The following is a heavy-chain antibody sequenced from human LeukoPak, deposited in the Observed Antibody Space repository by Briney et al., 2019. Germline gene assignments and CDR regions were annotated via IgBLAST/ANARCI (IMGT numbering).Heavy chain of an antibody. CDR3: ARVHSSSWYGGWFDP. V-gene: IGHV3-7*05. J-gene: IGHJ5*02. CDR1: GFTFSSYG. D-gene: IGHD6-13*01. CDR2: IKQDGSEK. Sequence: GGSLRLSCAASGFTFSSYGMHWVRQAPGKGLEWVANIKQDGSEKYYVDSVKGRFTISRDNAKNSLYLQMNSLRAEDTAVYYCARVHSSSWYGGWFDPWGQGTLVTVSS.